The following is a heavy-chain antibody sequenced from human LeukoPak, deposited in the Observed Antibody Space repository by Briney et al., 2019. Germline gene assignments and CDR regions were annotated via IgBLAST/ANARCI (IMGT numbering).Heavy chain of an antibody. D-gene: IGHD3-22*01. CDR3: ASSPSSGPTLGY. CDR2: IWYDGSNK. CDR1: GFTFSSYG. J-gene: IGHJ4*02. Sequence: GGSLRLSCAASGFTFSSYGMHWVRQAPGKGLEWVAVIWYDGSNKYYADSVKGRFTISRDNAKNSLYLQMNSLRAEDTAVYYCASSPSSGPTLGYWGQGTLVTVSS. V-gene: IGHV3-33*03.